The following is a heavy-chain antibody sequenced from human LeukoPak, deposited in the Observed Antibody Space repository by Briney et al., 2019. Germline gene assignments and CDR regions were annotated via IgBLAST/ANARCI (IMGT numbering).Heavy chain of an antibody. V-gene: IGHV3-21*01. CDR2: FSGSTGYT. D-gene: IGHD3-22*01. CDR3: ARDSLYDSSGYDAFGI. Sequence: GGSLRLSCAASGFTFSSYTMNWVRQAPGKGLEWVSSFSGSTGYTYYADSVKGRFTISRDNAKNSLYLQMNSLRAEDTAVYYCARDSLYDSSGYDAFGIWGQGTMVTVSS. CDR1: GFTFSSYT. J-gene: IGHJ3*02.